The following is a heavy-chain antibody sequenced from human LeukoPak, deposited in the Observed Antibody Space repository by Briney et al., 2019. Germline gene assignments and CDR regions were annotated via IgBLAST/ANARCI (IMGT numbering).Heavy chain of an antibody. CDR2: IYPGDSDT. J-gene: IGHJ4*02. Sequence: GESLQISCQGSGYSFTSYWIGWVRQLPGKGLEWMGIIYPGDSDTRYSPSFQGQVTISADKSISTAYLQWSSLKASDTAMYYCASSSRDSSGYSLDYWGQGTLVTVSS. CDR1: GYSFTSYW. V-gene: IGHV5-51*01. CDR3: ASSSRDSSGYSLDY. D-gene: IGHD3-22*01.